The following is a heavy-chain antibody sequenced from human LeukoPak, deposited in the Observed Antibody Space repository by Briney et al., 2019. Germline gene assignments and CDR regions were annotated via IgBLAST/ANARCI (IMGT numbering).Heavy chain of an antibody. V-gene: IGHV3-30*03. CDR3: ARVKTGYSNHYYYYGMDV. CDR1: GFTFSSYG. J-gene: IGHJ6*02. Sequence: PGGSPRLSCAASGFTFSSYGMHWVRQAPGKGLEWVAVISSDGNNKNYVDSVKGRFTISRDNAKNTLYLQMNILRTEDTAVYYCARVKTGYSNHYYYYGMDVWGQGTTVTVSS. CDR2: ISSDGNNK. D-gene: IGHD4-11*01.